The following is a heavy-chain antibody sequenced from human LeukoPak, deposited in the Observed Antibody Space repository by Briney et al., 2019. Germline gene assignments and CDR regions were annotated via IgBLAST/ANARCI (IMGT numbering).Heavy chain of an antibody. J-gene: IGHJ4*02. CDR2: IYYSGST. V-gene: IGHV4-39*07. Sequence: PSETLSLTCTVSGGSISSSSYYWGWIRQPPGKGLEWIGSIYYSGSTYYNPSLKSRVTISVDTSKNQFSLKLSSVTAADTAVYYCAGGEQLDFDYWGQGTLVTVSS. CDR1: GGSISSSSYY. D-gene: IGHD6-6*01. CDR3: AGGEQLDFDY.